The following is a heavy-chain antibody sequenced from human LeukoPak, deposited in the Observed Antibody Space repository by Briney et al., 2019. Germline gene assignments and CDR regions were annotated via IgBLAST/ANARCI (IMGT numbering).Heavy chain of an antibody. Sequence: GGSLRLSCAASGFTFNNYAMSWVRQAPGKGLEWVSYISSTASSIYYADSVKGRFTISRDNAKNSLYLQMNSLRAEDTAVYYCARDVTYHGGDWFDPWGQGTLVTVSS. CDR1: GFTFNNYA. CDR3: ARDVTYHGGDWFDP. D-gene: IGHD4-23*01. CDR2: ISSTASSI. V-gene: IGHV3-48*04. J-gene: IGHJ5*02.